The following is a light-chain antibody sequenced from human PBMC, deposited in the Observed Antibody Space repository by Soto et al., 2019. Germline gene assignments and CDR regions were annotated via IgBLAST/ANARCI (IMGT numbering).Light chain of an antibody. V-gene: IGKV3-11*01. CDR2: DAS. J-gene: IGKJ5*01. CDR1: QSISNY. CDR3: QQHSTWPPIT. Sequence: EIVLTQSPATLSLYPGERATLSCRASQSISNYVAWYQQKPGQAPRLLIYDASDRATGIPGRFSGSGSGTDFTLTISSLEPEDFAVYYCQQHSTWPPITFGQGTRLEIK.